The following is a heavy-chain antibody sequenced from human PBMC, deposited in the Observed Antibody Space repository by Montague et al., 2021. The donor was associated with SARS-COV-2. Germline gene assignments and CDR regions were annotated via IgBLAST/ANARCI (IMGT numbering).Heavy chain of an antibody. CDR3: ARVRYYGSGTSLGMDV. CDR2: INHSGSA. CDR1: GGSFSGYY. J-gene: IGHJ6*02. V-gene: IGHV4-34*01. D-gene: IGHD3-10*01. Sequence: ETLSLTCAVSGGSFSGYYWSWIRQPPGKGLEWIGEINHSGSANYNPSLKSRVTISVDTSKNQFSLKLSSVTAADTAVYYCARVRYYGSGTSLGMDVWGQGTTVTVSS.